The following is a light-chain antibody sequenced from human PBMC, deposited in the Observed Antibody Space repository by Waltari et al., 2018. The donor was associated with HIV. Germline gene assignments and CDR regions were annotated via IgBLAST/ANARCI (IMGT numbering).Light chain of an antibody. CDR2: VAS. Sequence: IQMTPSPPSMSASVGDRVTITCRASQSISSHLNWYQQKPGKAPKLLISVASNLQSGVPSRFSGSGSGTDFTLTISSLQPEDFATYYCQQSYSTPLTFGGGTKVEIK. CDR1: QSISSH. J-gene: IGKJ4*01. V-gene: IGKV1-39*01. CDR3: QQSYSTPLT.